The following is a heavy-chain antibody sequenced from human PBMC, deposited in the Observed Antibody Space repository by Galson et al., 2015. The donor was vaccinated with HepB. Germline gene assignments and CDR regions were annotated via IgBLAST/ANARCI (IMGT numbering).Heavy chain of an antibody. D-gene: IGHD1-7*01. Sequence: SVKVSCKASGGTFSSNTISWVRQAPGQGLEWMGRIIPILGIANYAQKFQGRVTITADKSTSTAYMELSSLRSEDTAVYYCARETGTTRGDAFDIWGQGTMVTVSS. CDR2: IIPILGIA. CDR3: ARETGTTRGDAFDI. V-gene: IGHV1-69*04. CDR1: GGTFSSNT. J-gene: IGHJ3*02.